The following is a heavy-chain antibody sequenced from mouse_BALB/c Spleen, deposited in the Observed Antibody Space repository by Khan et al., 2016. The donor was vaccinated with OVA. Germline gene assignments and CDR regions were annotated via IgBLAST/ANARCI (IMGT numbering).Heavy chain of an antibody. J-gene: IGHJ2*02. V-gene: IGHV1S132*01. CDR3: ARENYPYFYGYYMNY. CDR2: IYRGTGNT. CDR1: GYTFTSHW. D-gene: IGHD2-12*01. Sequence: QVQLKQSGAELVRPWTSVKLSCKTSGYTFTSHWIHWLKQRSGQGLEWSARIYRGTGNTDYNEKFKGKATLTAAKSSSTAYMQLSSLNTEDSAAYFCARENYPYFYGYYMNYWYQGTSLTVSS.